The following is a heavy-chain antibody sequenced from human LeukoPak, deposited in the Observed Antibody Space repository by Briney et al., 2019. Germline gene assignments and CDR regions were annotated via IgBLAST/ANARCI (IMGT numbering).Heavy chain of an antibody. J-gene: IGHJ4*02. CDR3: ATLYDFWSGYPYDY. CDR1: GGSFSGYY. V-gene: IGHV4-34*01. CDR2: INHSGST. Sequence: SETLSLTCAVYGGSFSGYYWSWIRQPPGRGLEWIGEINHSGSTNYNPSLKSRVTISVDTSKNQFSLKLSSVTAADTAVYYCATLYDFWSGYPYDYWGQGTLVTVSS. D-gene: IGHD3-3*01.